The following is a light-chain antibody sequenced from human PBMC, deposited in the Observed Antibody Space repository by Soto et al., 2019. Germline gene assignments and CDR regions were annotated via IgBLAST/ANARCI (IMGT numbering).Light chain of an antibody. J-gene: IGKJ4*01. CDR2: AAS. V-gene: IGKV1D-12*01. CDR3: HQNNSTPLT. Sequence: DIQMTQSPSSMSASVGDRVTITWRASQGISSWLAWYQQKPGKAPKLLIYAASSLQSGVPSRFSGSGSGTDFSLTSSSLQTEDFATYYCHQNNSTPLTFGGGTKVDIK. CDR1: QGISSW.